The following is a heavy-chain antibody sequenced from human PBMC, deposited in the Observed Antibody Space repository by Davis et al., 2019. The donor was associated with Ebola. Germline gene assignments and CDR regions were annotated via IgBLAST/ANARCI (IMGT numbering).Heavy chain of an antibody. V-gene: IGHV3-7*01. J-gene: IGHJ4*02. CDR1: GFTFSNYG. D-gene: IGHD1-26*01. CDR2: INQDGSVT. Sequence: GESLKISCVASGFTFSNYGMHWVRQAPGKGLEWVANINQDGSVTNYVDPVKGRFTISRENAKNSLYLQMNSLRGEDTAIYYCAGGPWEYDYWGQGTLVTVSS. CDR3: AGGPWEYDY.